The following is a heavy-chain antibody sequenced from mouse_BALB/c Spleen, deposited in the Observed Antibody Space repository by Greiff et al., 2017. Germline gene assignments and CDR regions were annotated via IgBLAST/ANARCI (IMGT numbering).Heavy chain of an antibody. Sequence: EVKLVESGGGLVQPKGSLKLSCAASGFTFNTYAMNLVRQAPGKGLEWVARIRSKSNNYATYYADSVKDRFTISRDDSQSMLYLQMNNLKTEDTAMYYCVRLYYGNPFAYWGQGTLVTVSA. CDR3: VRLYYGNPFAY. CDR2: IRSKSNNYAT. J-gene: IGHJ3*01. V-gene: IGHV10-1*02. D-gene: IGHD2-1*01. CDR1: GFTFNTYA.